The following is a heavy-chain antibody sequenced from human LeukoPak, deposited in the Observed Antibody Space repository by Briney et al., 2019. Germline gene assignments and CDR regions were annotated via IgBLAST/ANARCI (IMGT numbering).Heavy chain of an antibody. CDR2: ISASGP. CDR1: GFTLSRLA. Sequence: PGGSLRLSCAASGFTLSRLAMTWVRQAPGKGLEWVSTISASGPYYADAVRGRFTISRGNSRNTLSLQMDSLRAEDTAVYYCAKDHESDGYPCLDHWGLGTLVTVSS. J-gene: IGHJ4*02. D-gene: IGHD3-22*01. CDR3: AKDHESDGYPCLDH. V-gene: IGHV3-23*01.